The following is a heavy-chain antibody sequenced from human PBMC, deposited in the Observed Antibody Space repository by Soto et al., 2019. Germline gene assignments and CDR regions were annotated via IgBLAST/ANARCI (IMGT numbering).Heavy chain of an antibody. V-gene: IGHV3-74*01. CDR2: INSDGSST. CDR3: AREPYYYGMDV. CDR1: GFAFNSSC. Sequence: PGGSLTLSCAPDGFAFNSSCMHWVRQAPGKGLVWVSRINSDGSSTTYADSVKGRFTISRDNAKNTLYLQMNSLRAEDTAVYYCAREPYYYGMDVWGQGT. J-gene: IGHJ6*02.